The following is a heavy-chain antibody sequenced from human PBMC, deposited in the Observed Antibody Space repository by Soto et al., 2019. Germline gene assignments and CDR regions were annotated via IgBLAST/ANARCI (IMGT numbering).Heavy chain of an antibody. V-gene: IGHV3-23*01. CDR2: ISGSGGST. J-gene: IGHJ4*02. Sequence: EVQLLESGGGLVQPGGSLRLSCAASGFTFSSYAMSWVRQAPGKGLEWVSAISGSGGSTYYADSVKGRFTISRDNSKNTRYLQMNSLSAEDTAVDYSAKGRRFGESRPYYCDYWGQGAPVTVAA. CDR3: AKGRRFGESRPYYCDY. D-gene: IGHD3-10*01. CDR1: GFTFSSYA.